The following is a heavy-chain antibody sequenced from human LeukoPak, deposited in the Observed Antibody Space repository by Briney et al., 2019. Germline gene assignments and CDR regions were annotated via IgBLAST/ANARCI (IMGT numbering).Heavy chain of an antibody. D-gene: IGHD1-26*01. V-gene: IGHV4-4*07. CDR3: ARGSGSPTFDY. CDR2: IYTSGST. CDR1: GGSISSYY. J-gene: IGHJ4*02. Sequence: SETLSLTCTVTGGSISSYYWSWLRQPAGKGLEWIGRIYTSGSTNYNPSLQSRVTMSVDTSKNQYSLKLSSVTAADTAVYYCARGSGSPTFDYWGQGTLVTVSS.